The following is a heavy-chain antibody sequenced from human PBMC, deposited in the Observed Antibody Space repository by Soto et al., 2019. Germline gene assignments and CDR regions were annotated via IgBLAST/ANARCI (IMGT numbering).Heavy chain of an antibody. CDR3: TTTYSSGFDS. J-gene: IGHJ4*02. CDR1: GFTFSGSA. V-gene: IGHV3-73*01. Sequence: GESLKISCAASGFTFSGSAMHWVRQASGKGLEWVGHLRIKANSYATAFAASVKGRFTISRDDSKNTLYLQMNSLKSEDTGVYYCTTTYSSGFDSWGQGTLVTVSS. D-gene: IGHD6-19*01. CDR2: LRIKANSYAT.